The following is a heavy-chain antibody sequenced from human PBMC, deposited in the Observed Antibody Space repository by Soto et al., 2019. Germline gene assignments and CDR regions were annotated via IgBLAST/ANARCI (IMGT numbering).Heavy chain of an antibody. CDR2: INPKSGGT. Sequence: ASVKVSCKASGYSFTDYHIHWVRQAPGQGLEWLGRINPKSGGTSTAQKFQGWVTMTTDTSISTASMELTRLTSDDTAIYYCARGDSTDCSNWLLFFYHYHEVGPWGPGTTVTGSS. CDR1: GYSFTDYH. D-gene: IGHD3-9*01. CDR3: ARGDSTDCSNWLLFFYHYHEVGP. V-gene: IGHV1-2*04. J-gene: IGHJ6*02.